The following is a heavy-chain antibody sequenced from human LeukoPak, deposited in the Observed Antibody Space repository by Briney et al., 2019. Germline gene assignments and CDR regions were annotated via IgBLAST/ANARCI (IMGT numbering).Heavy chain of an antibody. J-gene: IGHJ3*02. Sequence: GASVKVSCKASGYTFTGYYMHWVRQAPGQGLEWMGWINPNSGGTNYAQKFQGRVTMTRDTSISTAYMELSRLRSDDTAVYYCARVGFNDYGDYDAFDIWGQGTMVTVSS. CDR3: ARVGFNDYGDYDAFDI. CDR2: INPNSGGT. CDR1: GYTFTGYY. V-gene: IGHV1-2*02. D-gene: IGHD4-17*01.